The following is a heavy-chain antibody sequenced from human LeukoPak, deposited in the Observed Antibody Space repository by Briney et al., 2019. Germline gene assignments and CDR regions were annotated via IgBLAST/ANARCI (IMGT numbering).Heavy chain of an antibody. CDR2: IYYSGTT. V-gene: IGHV4-59*12. Sequence: SETLSLTCTVSGGSIGTYSWNWIRQPPGKGLEWIGYIYYSGTTNYNPSLKSRVTISVDTSKNQFSLKLSSVTAADTAVYYCARLRGDSLDVWGQGTTVTVSS. D-gene: IGHD3-10*01. J-gene: IGHJ6*02. CDR3: ARLRGDSLDV. CDR1: GGSIGTYS.